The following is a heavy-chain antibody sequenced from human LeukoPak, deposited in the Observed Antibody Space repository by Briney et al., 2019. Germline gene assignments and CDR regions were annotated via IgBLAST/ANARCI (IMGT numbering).Heavy chain of an antibody. CDR3: ARDRSGRDSSGYYVGGFDY. J-gene: IGHJ4*02. CDR1: GFTFSIYA. V-gene: IGHV3-30-3*01. CDR2: ISYDGSNK. Sequence: HPGRSLRLSCAASGFTFSIYAMHWVRQAPGKGLEWVAVISYDGSNKYYADSVKGRFTISRDNSKNTLYLQMNSLRAEDTAVYYCARDRSGRDSSGYYVGGFDYWGQGTLVTVSS. D-gene: IGHD3-22*01.